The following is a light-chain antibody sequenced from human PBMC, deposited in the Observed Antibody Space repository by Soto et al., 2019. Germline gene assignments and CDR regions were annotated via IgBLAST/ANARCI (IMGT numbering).Light chain of an antibody. J-gene: IGLJ3*02. Sequence: QSALTQPASVSGSPGQSITISCTGTSSDVGGYNYVSWYQHHPGKAPKLMIYDVSNRPSGVSNRFSGSKSGNTASLTISGLQAEDAADYYCSSYTSSSGVFGGGTKLTVL. CDR2: DVS. CDR1: SSDVGGYNY. V-gene: IGLV2-14*03. CDR3: SSYTSSSGV.